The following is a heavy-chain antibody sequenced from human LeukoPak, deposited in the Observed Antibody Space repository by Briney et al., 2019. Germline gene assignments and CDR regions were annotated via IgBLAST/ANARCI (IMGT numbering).Heavy chain of an antibody. D-gene: IGHD3-10*01. V-gene: IGHV3-21*01. CDR3: ARDDTSAHFFDY. Sequence: AGGSPRLSCAASGFTFKIYSMNWVSQAPGKGLEWVSSISTSSSHMYYADSVKGRFTISRDNAKNSLYLQMNTLRAEDTAVYYCARDDTSAHFFDYWGQGTLVTVSS. CDR1: GFTFKIYS. J-gene: IGHJ4*02. CDR2: ISTSSSHM.